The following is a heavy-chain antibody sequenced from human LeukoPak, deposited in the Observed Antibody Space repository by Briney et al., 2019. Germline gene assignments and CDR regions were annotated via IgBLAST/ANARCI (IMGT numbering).Heavy chain of an antibody. CDR2: ISYDGSNK. CDR1: GFTFSSYA. CDR3: ATGETGDMSEYFDY. V-gene: IGHV3-30-3*01. D-gene: IGHD7-27*01. J-gene: IGHJ4*02. Sequence: GGSLRLSCAASGFTFSSYAMHRVRQAPGKGLEWVAVISYDGSNKYYADSVKGRFTISRDNSKNTLYLQMNSLRAEDTAVYYCATGETGDMSEYFDYWGQGTLVTVSS.